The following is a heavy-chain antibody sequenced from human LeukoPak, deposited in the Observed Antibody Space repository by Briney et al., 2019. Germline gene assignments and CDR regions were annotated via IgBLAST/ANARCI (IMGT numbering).Heavy chain of an antibody. CDR1: GFTFSSYA. Sequence: PGGSLRLSCAASGFTFSSYAMHWVRQAPGKGLEYVSAINNNGGSTYYSDSVKCRFTIARDNSKNTLYLQMSSLSDEDTAVYYCVEALWFSRFDYWGQGTLVTVSS. J-gene: IGHJ4*02. V-gene: IGHV3-64D*06. D-gene: IGHD5-18*01. CDR3: VEALWFSRFDY. CDR2: INNNGGST.